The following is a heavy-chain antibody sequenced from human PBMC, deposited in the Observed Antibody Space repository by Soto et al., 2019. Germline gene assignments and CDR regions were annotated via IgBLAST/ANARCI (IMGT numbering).Heavy chain of an antibody. CDR3: ATLAVAGTHWFDP. CDR2: INHSGST. Sequence: SETLSLTCAVYGGSFTGYYWSWIRQPPGKGLEWIGEINHSGSTNYNPSLKSRVTISVDTSKNQFSLKLSSVTAADTAVYYCATLAVAGTHWFDPWGQGTLVTVSS. J-gene: IGHJ5*02. CDR1: GGSFTGYY. D-gene: IGHD6-19*01. V-gene: IGHV4-34*01.